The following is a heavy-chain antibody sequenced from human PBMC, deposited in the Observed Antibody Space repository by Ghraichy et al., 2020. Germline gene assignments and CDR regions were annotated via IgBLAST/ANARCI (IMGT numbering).Heavy chain of an antibody. CDR3: AKTPGDIAVAGTFDY. J-gene: IGHJ4*02. CDR1: GFTFSSYA. Sequence: GGSLRLSCAASGFTFSSYALSWVRQAPGKGLDWVSVISGSGDSTYNADSVRGRLTISRDNSKNTVYLQINSLRAEDTTVYYFAKTPGDIAVAGTFDYWGQGILVTVSS. V-gene: IGHV3-23*01. D-gene: IGHD6-19*01. CDR2: ISGSGDST.